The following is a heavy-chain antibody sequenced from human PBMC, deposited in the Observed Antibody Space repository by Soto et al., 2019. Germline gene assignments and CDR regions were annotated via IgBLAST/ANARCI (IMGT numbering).Heavy chain of an antibody. CDR1: GYTFPSYG. Sequence: ASVKVSCKASGYTFPSYGISWVRQAPGQGLEWMGWISAYNGNTNYAQKLQGRVTMTTDTSTSTAYMELRSLRSDDTAVYYCARASEVYCSSTSCYVKGNWFDPWG. J-gene: IGHJ5*02. D-gene: IGHD2-2*01. V-gene: IGHV1-18*01. CDR2: ISAYNGNT. CDR3: ARASEVYCSSTSCYVKGNWFDP.